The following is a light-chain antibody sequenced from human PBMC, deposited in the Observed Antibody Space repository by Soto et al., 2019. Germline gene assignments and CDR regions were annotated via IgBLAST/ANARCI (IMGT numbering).Light chain of an antibody. J-gene: IGLJ2*01. CDR3: SSFAGNKTLV. Sequence: QSALTQPPSASGSPGQSVTISCTGTSSDVGGYNYVSWYQQHPGKAPKLMISEVSKRPSGVPDRFSGSKSGNTASLTVSGLQVEVEADYKWSSFAGNKTLVFGGRTKLTV. CDR2: EVS. CDR1: SSDVGGYNY. V-gene: IGLV2-8*01.